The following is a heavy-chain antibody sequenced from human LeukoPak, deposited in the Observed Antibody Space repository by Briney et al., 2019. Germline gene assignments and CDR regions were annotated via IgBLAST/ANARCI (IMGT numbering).Heavy chain of an antibody. V-gene: IGHV4-34*01. CDR2: INHSGST. D-gene: IGHD3-16*02. J-gene: IGHJ5*02. Sequence: SETLSLTCAVYGGSFSGYYWSWIRQPPGKGLEWIGEINHSGSTNYNPSLKSRVTISVDTSKNQFSLKLSSVTAADTAVYYCARGGMITFGGVIVPTQYNWFDPWGREPWSPSPQ. CDR1: GGSFSGYY. CDR3: ARGGMITFGGVIVPTQYNWFDP.